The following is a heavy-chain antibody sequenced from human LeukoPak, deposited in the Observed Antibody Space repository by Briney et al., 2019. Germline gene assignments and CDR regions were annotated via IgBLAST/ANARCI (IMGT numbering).Heavy chain of an antibody. CDR3: AKDYSGGPHFDF. Sequence: GGSLRLSCAASGFTFSAYGMSWVRQAPGKGLGWVSTISASGDNTYYADSVKGRFTISRDDSKNTLYLQMNTLRADDTAVYYCAKDYSGGPHFDFWGQGTLITVSS. J-gene: IGHJ4*02. V-gene: IGHV3-23*01. D-gene: IGHD2-15*01. CDR2: ISASGDNT. CDR1: GFTFSAYG.